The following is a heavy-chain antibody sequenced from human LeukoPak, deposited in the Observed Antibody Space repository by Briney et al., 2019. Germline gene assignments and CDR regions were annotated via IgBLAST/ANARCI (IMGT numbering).Heavy chain of an antibody. CDR3: ARGIYGSGSYYNVFDWFDP. CDR2: IYPGDSDT. CDR1: GYSFTSYW. J-gene: IGHJ5*02. Sequence: GESLKISCKGSGYSFTSYWIGWVRQMPGKGLEWMGIIYPGDSDTRYSSSFQGQVTISADKSISTAYLQWSSLKASDTAMYYCARGIYGSGSYYNVFDWFDPWGQGTLVTVSS. V-gene: IGHV5-51*01. D-gene: IGHD3-10*01.